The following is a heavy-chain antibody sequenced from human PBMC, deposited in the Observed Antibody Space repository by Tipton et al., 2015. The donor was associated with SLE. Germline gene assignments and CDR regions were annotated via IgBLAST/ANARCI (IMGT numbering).Heavy chain of an antibody. CDR2: ISGSGVGT. V-gene: IGHV3-23*01. J-gene: IGHJ3*02. CDR3: AKSISLTYDAFDI. Sequence: SLRLSCAASGFTFSSYAMSWVRQAPGKGLEWVSVISGSGVGTYYADSVKGRFTISRDNSKNTLYLQMNSLRADDTAVYFCAKSISLTYDAFDIWDQGTMVTVSS. D-gene: IGHD3-3*01. CDR1: GFTFSSYA.